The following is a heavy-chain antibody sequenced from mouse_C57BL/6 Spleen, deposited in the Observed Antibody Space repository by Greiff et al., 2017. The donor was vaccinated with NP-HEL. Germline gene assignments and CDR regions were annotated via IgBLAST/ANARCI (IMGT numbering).Heavy chain of an antibody. CDR1: GYAFSSYW. Sequence: QVQLHQSGAELVKPGASVKISCKASGYAFSSYWMNWVKQRPGKGLEWIGQIYPGDGDTNYNGKFKGKATLTADKSSSTAYMQLSSLTSEDSAVYFCARRRPALYAMDYWGQGTSVTVSS. V-gene: IGHV1-80*01. CDR3: ARRRPALYAMDY. D-gene: IGHD2-12*01. CDR2: IYPGDGDT. J-gene: IGHJ4*01.